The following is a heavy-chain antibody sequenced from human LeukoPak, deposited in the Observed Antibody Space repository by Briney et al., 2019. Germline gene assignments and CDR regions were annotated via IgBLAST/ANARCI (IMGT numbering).Heavy chain of an antibody. CDR1: GGSISSYY. Sequence: PSETLSLTCTVSGGSISSYYWSWIRQPPGKGLEWIGYIYYSGSTNYNPSLKSRVTISVDTSKNQFSLKLSSVTAADTAVYYCARTQRRLIPDYGSGSYTPRGSDAFDIWGQGTMVTVSS. CDR2: IYYSGST. J-gene: IGHJ3*02. D-gene: IGHD3-10*01. CDR3: ARTQRRLIPDYGSGSYTPRGSDAFDI. V-gene: IGHV4-59*12.